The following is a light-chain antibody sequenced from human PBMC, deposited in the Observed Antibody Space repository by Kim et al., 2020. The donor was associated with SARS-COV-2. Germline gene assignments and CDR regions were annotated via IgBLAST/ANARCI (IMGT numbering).Light chain of an antibody. Sequence: SVSPGQQASITCSGDKLGNKYTCWYQQKPGQSPVLVIYQDSKRPSGIPERFSGSNSGNTATLTISGTQAMDEADYYCQAWDRTTVVFGGGTQLTVL. CDR2: QDS. CDR3: QAWDRTTVV. J-gene: IGLJ3*02. CDR1: KLGNKY. V-gene: IGLV3-1*01.